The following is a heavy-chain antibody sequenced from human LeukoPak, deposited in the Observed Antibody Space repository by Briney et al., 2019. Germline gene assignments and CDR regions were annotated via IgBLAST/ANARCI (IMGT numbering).Heavy chain of an antibody. CDR3: ARGYSSGLHFDY. CDR2: IKSDGSDT. CDR1: GFTLSSYW. V-gene: IGHV3-74*01. J-gene: IGHJ4*02. D-gene: IGHD6-19*01. Sequence: GGSLRLSCAASGFTLSSYWMHWVRQVPGKGLVWVSRIKSDGSDTRYADPVKGRLTISRDNAKNTLYLQMNSLRAEDTAVYYCARGYSSGLHFDYWGQGALVTVSS.